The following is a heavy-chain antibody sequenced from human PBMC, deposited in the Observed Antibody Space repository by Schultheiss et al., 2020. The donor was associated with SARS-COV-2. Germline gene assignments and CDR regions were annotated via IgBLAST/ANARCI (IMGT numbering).Heavy chain of an antibody. V-gene: IGHV3-23*01. D-gene: IGHD3-3*01. CDR3: AKLLDYDFWSGYADYYGMDV. CDR2: ISGSGGST. Sequence: GGSLRLSCAASGFTFSSYAMSWVRQAPGKGLEWVSAISGSGGSTYYADSVKGRFTISRDNAKNSLYLQMNSLRAEDTAVYYCAKLLDYDFWSGYADYYGMDVWGQGTTVTVSS. J-gene: IGHJ6*02. CDR1: GFTFSSYA.